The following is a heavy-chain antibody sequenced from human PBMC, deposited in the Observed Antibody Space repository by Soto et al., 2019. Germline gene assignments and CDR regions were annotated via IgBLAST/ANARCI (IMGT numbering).Heavy chain of an antibody. Sequence: GESLKISREGRGYSFTDYSITWLRRTPGTGLEWMGKIHPSDSYTNFNPSFQGHVSISVDRTANTAYLQWTSLKASDSGMYYCARTLVKTTRTPPGMDVCDHGTTVTVST. CDR3: ARTLVKTTRTPPGMDV. CDR1: GYSFTDYS. J-gene: IGHJ6*01. CDR2: IHPSDSYT. V-gene: IGHV5-10-1*01. D-gene: IGHD1-1*01.